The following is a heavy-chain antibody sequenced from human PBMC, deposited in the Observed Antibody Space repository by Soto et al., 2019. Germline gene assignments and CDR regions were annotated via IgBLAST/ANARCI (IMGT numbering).Heavy chain of an antibody. CDR3: ARLHYYDSSGYSWFDP. D-gene: IGHD3-22*01. V-gene: IGHV4-59*06. J-gene: IGHJ5*02. Sequence: SETLSLTCTVSGGSISSNYWSWIRQPPCKGLEWIGYIYYSGSTYYNPSLKSRVTISVDTSKNQFSLKLSSVTAADTAVYYCARLHYYDSSGYSWFDPWGQGTLVTVSS. CDR1: GGSISSNY. CDR2: IYYSGST.